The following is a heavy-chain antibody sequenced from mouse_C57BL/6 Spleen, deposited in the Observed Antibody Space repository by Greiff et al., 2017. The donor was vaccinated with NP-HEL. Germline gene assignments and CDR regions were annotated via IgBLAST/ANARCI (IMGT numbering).Heavy chain of an antibody. J-gene: IGHJ4*01. CDR3: ASSTGPMDY. D-gene: IGHD4-1*02. Sequence: QVQLKQPGAELVRPGSSVKLSCKASGYTFTSYWMDWVKQRPGQGLEWIGNIYPSDSETHYNQKFKDKATLTVDKSSSTAYMQLSSLTSEDSAVYYCASSTGPMDYWGQGTSVTVSS. V-gene: IGHV1-61*01. CDR2: IYPSDSET. CDR1: GYTFTSYW.